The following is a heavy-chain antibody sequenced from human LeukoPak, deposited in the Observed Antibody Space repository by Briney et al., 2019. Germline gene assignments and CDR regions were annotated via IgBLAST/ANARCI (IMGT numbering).Heavy chain of an antibody. J-gene: IGHJ5*02. D-gene: IGHD3-22*01. CDR3: ARGIDPIVVVTGYNWFDP. CDR1: GYTFTSYD. V-gene: IGHV1-8*01. CDR2: MNPNSGNT. Sequence: ASVKVSCKASGYTFTSYDINWVRQATGQGLEWMGWMNPNSGNTGYAQKFQGRVTMTRNTSISTAYMELSSLRSEDTAAYYCARGIDPIVVVTGYNWFDPWGQGTLVTVSS.